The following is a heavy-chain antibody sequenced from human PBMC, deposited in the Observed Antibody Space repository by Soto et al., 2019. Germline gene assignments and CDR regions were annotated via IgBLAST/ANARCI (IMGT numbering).Heavy chain of an antibody. V-gene: IGHV3-30*18. J-gene: IGHJ6*02. D-gene: IGHD4-17*01. CDR2: ISYDGTNK. CDR3: AKDLQAYGDYDYYCYGIDV. CDR1: GFTFSTYG. Sequence: QVQLVESGGGEVQPGRSLTISCAASGFTFSTYGMHWVRQTPGKGLEWVAVISYDGTNKFYSDSVKGRFTISRDNFKYTLTLQMNSLRADDTAVYSCAKDLQAYGDYDYYCYGIDVWLLGTRVTVSS.